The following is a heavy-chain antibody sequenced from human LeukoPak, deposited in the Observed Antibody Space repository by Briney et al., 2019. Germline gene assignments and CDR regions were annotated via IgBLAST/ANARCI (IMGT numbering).Heavy chain of an antibody. CDR1: GGSISSYY. CDR2: IYYSGST. D-gene: IGHD2-15*01. Sequence: SETLSLTCTVSGGSISSYYWSWIRQPPGKGLEWIGYIYYSGSTNYNPSLKSRVTISVDTSKNQFSLKLSSVTAADTAVYYCASADCSGGSCYRKKPIRFDYWGQGTLVTVSS. V-gene: IGHV4-59*01. CDR3: ASADCSGGSCYRKKPIRFDY. J-gene: IGHJ4*02.